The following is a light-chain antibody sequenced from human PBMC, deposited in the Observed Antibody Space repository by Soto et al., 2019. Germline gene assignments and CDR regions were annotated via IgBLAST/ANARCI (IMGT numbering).Light chain of an antibody. CDR2: DAS. J-gene: IGKJ4*01. V-gene: IGKV3-11*01. CDR3: QPRSTWPLT. Sequence: EIVLTQSPATLSLSPGERATLYCRASQSVSSYLAWYQQKPGHAPRLLIYDASNRATGIPARFSGSESKTDFTRYISSLGHEDFACYYCQPRSTWPLTFVGGTTVDIK. CDR1: QSVSSY.